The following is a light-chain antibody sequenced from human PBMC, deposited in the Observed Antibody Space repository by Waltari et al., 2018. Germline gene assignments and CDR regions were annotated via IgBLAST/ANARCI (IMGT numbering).Light chain of an antibody. V-gene: IGLV2-23*02. J-gene: IGLJ1*01. CDR1: NSNVDILHL. CDR2: EIS. Sequence: QSALTQPASVSGSPPQSITISCTAVNSNVDILHLVSWYQPPPGRNPRLLIYEISQRPSGISNRFSGSKSGNTASLTISGLQPEDEADYFCCSFAGYGIYVFGSGTQVSVL. CDR3: CSFAGYGIYV.